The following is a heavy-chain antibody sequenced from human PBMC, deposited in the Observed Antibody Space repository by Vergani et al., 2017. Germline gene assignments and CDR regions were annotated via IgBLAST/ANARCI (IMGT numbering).Heavy chain of an antibody. CDR3: ARGGYGGNSIIGDS. V-gene: IGHV1-24*01. Sequence: QVQLVQSGAEVKKPGASVKVSCKVSGYTLTELSMHWVRQAPGKGLEWMGGFDPEDGETIYAQKFQGRVTMTRDTSTSTVYMELSSLRSEDTAVYYCARGGYGGNSIIGDSWGQGTLVTVSS. CDR2: FDPEDGET. D-gene: IGHD4-23*01. J-gene: IGHJ4*02. CDR1: GYTLTELS.